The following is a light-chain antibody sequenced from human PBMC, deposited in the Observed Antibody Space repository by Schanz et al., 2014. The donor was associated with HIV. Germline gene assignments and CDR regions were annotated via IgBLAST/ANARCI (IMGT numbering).Light chain of an antibody. CDR2: LNSDGSH. CDR3: QTWGTGIRV. J-gene: IGLJ3*02. CDR1: SGHSSYA. Sequence: QLVLTQSPSASASLGASVKLICTLSSGHSSYAIAWHQQQPEKGPRYLMNLNSDGSHRKGDGIPDRFSGSSSGAERYLTISSLQSEDEADYYCQTWGTGIRVFGGGTKLTVL. V-gene: IGLV4-69*01.